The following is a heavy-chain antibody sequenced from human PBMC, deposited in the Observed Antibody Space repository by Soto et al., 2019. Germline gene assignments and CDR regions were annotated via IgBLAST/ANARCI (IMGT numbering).Heavy chain of an antibody. V-gene: IGHV1-69*13. Sequence: GASVKVSCKASGDTFSSYAISWVRQAPGQGLEWMGGIIPIFGTANYAQKFQGRVTITADESTSTAYMELSSLRSEDTAVYYCARVGLGQYYYYYGMDVWGQGTTVTVSS. J-gene: IGHJ6*02. CDR1: GDTFSSYA. D-gene: IGHD6-19*01. CDR2: IIPIFGTA. CDR3: ARVGLGQYYYYYGMDV.